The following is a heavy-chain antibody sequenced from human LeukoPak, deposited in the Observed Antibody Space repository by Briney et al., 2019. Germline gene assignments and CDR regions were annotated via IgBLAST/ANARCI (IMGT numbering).Heavy chain of an antibody. Sequence: SETLSLTCSVSGDSISSEAYYWSWIRQPAGKGLEWIGRISTSGSTNYNPSLKSRVTISVDTSKNQFSLKLSSVTAADTAVYYCAREPVALWFGELYPLYNWFDPWGQGTLVTVSS. CDR2: ISTSGST. CDR1: GDSISSEAYY. V-gene: IGHV4-61*02. J-gene: IGHJ5*02. D-gene: IGHD3-10*01. CDR3: AREPVALWFGELYPLYNWFDP.